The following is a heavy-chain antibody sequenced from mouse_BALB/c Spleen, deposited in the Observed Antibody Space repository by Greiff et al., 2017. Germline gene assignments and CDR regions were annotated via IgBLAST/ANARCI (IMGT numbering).Heavy chain of an antibody. Sequence: EVHLVESGPGLVKPSQSLSLTCTVTGYSITSDYAWNWIRQFPGNKLEWMGYISYSGSTSYNPSLKSRISITRDTSTNQFFLQLNSVTTEDTATYYCAREYYCSSYTYAMDYWGQGTSVIVSS. V-gene: IGHV3-2*02. CDR3: AREYYCSSYTYAMDY. J-gene: IGHJ4*01. D-gene: IGHD1-1*01. CDR2: ISYSGST. CDR1: GYSITSDYA.